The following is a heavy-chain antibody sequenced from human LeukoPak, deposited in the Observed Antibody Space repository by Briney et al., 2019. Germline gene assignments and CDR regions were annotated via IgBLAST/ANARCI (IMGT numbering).Heavy chain of an antibody. CDR3: AKGKRFSEWLFGFWFDP. D-gene: IGHD3-3*01. CDR1: GFTFDDYA. CDR2: ISWNSGSI. Sequence: GGSLRLSCAASGFTFDDYAMHWVRQAPGKGLEWVSGISWNSGSIGYADSVKGRFTISRDNAKNSLYLQMNSLRAEDTALYYCAKGKRFSEWLFGFWFDPWGQGTLVTVSS. J-gene: IGHJ5*02. V-gene: IGHV3-9*01.